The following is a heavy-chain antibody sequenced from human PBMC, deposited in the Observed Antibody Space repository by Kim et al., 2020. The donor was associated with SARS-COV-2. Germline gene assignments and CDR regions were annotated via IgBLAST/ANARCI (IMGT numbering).Heavy chain of an antibody. CDR3: ARGGDSGYDFFY. CDR2: IYYSGST. V-gene: IGHV4-39*01. J-gene: IGHJ4*02. Sequence: SETLSLTCTVSGGSISSSSYYWGWIRQPPGKGLEWIGSIYYSGSTYYNPSLKSRVTISVDTSKNQFSLKLSSVTAADTAVYYCARGGDSGYDFFYWGQGT. D-gene: IGHD5-12*01. CDR1: GGSISSSSYY.